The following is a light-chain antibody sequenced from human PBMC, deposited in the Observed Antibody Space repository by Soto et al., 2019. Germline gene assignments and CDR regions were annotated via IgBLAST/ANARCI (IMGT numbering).Light chain of an antibody. CDR1: QSISSW. CDR2: DAS. J-gene: IGKJ1*01. Sequence: DIQMTQSPSTLSASVGDRVTITCRASQSISSWLAWYQQKPGKAPKLLIYDASSLESGVPSRFSGSGSETEFTLTISSLQPDDFATYYCQQYNSYWTFGQGTKVDNK. CDR3: QQYNSYWT. V-gene: IGKV1-5*01.